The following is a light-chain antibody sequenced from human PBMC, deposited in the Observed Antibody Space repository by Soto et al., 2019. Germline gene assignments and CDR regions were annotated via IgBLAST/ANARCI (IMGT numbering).Light chain of an antibody. CDR2: AAS. CDR3: QQVKSYPLT. Sequence: DIQLTQSPSFLSASVGDRVTITCRASQGISSYLAWYQQKPGIAPKFLTYAASTLQSGVPSRFSGSGSGTEFTLTISSLLPEDFATYYCQQVKSYPLTFGGGTKVEIK. CDR1: QGISSY. V-gene: IGKV1-9*01. J-gene: IGKJ4*01.